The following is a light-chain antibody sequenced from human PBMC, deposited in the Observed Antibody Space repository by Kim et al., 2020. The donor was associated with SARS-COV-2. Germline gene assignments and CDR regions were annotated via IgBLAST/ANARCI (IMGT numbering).Light chain of an antibody. J-gene: IGKJ2*01. Sequence: LSASVGDRVTITCQASQDISNYLNWYKQKPGKAPKLLIYDASNLETGVPSRFSGSGSVTDFTFTISSLQPEDIATYYCQQYDNLPTFGQGTKLEI. V-gene: IGKV1-33*01. CDR3: QQYDNLPT. CDR2: DAS. CDR1: QDISNY.